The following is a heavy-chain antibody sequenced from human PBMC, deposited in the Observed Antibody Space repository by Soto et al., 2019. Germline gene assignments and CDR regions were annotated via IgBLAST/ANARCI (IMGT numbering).Heavy chain of an antibody. CDR3: ARDYYDGVRQQLGHFYYYYGMDV. Sequence: ASVKVSCKASGYTFTSYYMHWVRQAPGQGLEWMGIINPSGGSTSYAQKFQGRVTMTRDTSTSTVYMELSSLRSEDTAVYYCARDYYDGVRQQLGHFYYYYGMDVGG. D-gene: IGHD6-13*01. CDR2: INPSGGST. J-gene: IGHJ6*02. V-gene: IGHV1-46*01. CDR1: GYTFTSYY.